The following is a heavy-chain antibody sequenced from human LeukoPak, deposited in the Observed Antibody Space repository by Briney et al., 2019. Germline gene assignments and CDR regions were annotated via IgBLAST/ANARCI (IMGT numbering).Heavy chain of an antibody. D-gene: IGHD3-22*01. CDR2: IIPIFGTA. V-gene: IGHV1-69*13. CDR1: GGTFSSYA. Sequence: ASVKVSCKASGGTFSSYAISWVRQAPGQGLGWMGGIIPIFGTANYAQKFQGRVTITADESTSTAYMELSSLRSEDTAVYYCARAPYYYDSSGYYWHYFDYWGQGTLVTVSS. J-gene: IGHJ4*02. CDR3: ARAPYYYDSSGYYWHYFDY.